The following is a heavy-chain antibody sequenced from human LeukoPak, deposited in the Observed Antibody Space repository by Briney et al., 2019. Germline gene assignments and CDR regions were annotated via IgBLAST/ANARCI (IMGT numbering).Heavy chain of an antibody. Sequence: GGSLRLSCVASGFSFSTNWMSWVRQAPGKGLEWVSAISGSGGSTYYADSVKGRFTISRDNSKSTLSLQMNSLRAEDTAIYYCATYRQVLLPFESWGQGTLVTVSS. CDR2: ISGSGGST. V-gene: IGHV3-23*01. CDR3: ATYRQVLLPFES. CDR1: GFSFSTNW. D-gene: IGHD2-8*02. J-gene: IGHJ4*02.